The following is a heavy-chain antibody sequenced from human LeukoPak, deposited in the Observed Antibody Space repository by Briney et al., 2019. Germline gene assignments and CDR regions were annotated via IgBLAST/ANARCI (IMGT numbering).Heavy chain of an antibody. CDR3: AGMITAVATEYFDL. Sequence: SETLSLTCTVSGDSISSYYWNWIRQPPGKGLEWIGYINYSGNANYNPSLKSRVTISVDTSKNQFTLKLSSVTAADTAVYYCAGMITAVATEYFDLWGRGTLVTVSS. V-gene: IGHV4-59*01. CDR1: GDSISSYY. J-gene: IGHJ2*01. CDR2: INYSGNA. D-gene: IGHD3-16*01.